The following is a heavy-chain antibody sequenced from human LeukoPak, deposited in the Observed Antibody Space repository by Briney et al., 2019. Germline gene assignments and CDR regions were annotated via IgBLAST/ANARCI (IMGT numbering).Heavy chain of an antibody. D-gene: IGHD2-8*01. CDR1: GLTFSNLK. CDR2: ISAGGRTT. V-gene: IGHV3-48*03. Sequence: PGGSLRLSCAVSGLTFSNLKMNWVRQAPGKGLEWVPYISAGGRTTFYADSVTGRFTISRDNAKNSLYLQMSSLGVEDTAVYYCARGRYCTNGVCYTRGYYFDYWGQGTLVTVSS. J-gene: IGHJ4*02. CDR3: ARGRYCTNGVCYTRGYYFDY.